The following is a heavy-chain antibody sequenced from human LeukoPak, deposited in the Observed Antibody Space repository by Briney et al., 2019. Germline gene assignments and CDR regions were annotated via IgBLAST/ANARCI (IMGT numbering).Heavy chain of an antibody. CDR3: VRDWERGTYGSGSTNLDY. V-gene: IGHV3-30*04. CDR1: GFTFSSYA. CDR2: ISYDGSNK. J-gene: IGHJ4*02. D-gene: IGHD3-10*01. Sequence: GGSLRLSCAASGFTFSSYAMHWVRQAPGKGLEWVAVISYDGSNKYYADSVKGRFTISRDNSKNTLYLQMNSLRAEDTAVYYCVRDWERGTYGSGSTNLDYWGQGTLVTVSS.